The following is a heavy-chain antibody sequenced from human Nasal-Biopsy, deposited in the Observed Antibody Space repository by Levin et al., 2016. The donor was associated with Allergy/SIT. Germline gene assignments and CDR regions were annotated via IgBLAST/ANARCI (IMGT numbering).Heavy chain of an antibody. V-gene: IGHV3-33*01. CDR3: VRDSRTPLAIIHFDF. Sequence: GESLKISCEASGFNFSNFGMHWIRQAPGRGLEWVAVIWHDGSHRYYAQSVRGRFTISRDNSKNTLYLQMNSLTDDDTALYYCVRDSRTPLAIIHFDFWGQGTLVTVSS. J-gene: IGHJ4*02. CDR1: GFNFSNFG. CDR2: IWHDGSHR.